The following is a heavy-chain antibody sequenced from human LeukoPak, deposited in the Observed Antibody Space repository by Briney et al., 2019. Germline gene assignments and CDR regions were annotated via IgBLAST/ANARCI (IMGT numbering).Heavy chain of an antibody. Sequence: SVKVSCRASGGSFSRYAISWVRQAPGQGLEWMGGIIPIFGTANYAQKFQGRVTITADESTRTAYMELRTLRSEDTAIYYCARGSGETGGYYYVYWGRGTPVTVSS. CDR3: ARGSGETGGYYYVY. D-gene: IGHD3-22*01. J-gene: IGHJ4*02. V-gene: IGHV1-69*13. CDR1: GGSFSRYA. CDR2: IIPIFGTA.